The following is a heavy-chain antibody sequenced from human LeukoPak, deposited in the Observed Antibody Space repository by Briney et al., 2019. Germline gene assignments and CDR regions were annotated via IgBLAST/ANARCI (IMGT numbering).Heavy chain of an antibody. CDR1: GGSISSSSYY. Sequence: SETLSLTCTVSGGSISSSSYYWGWIRQPPGKGLEWIGSVYYSGSTYYNPSLKSRVTISVDTSKNQFSLKLSSVTAADTAVYYCAREQGGGDYYYYMDVWGKGTTVTISS. V-gene: IGHV4-39*07. D-gene: IGHD2-21*01. CDR3: AREQGGGDYYYYMDV. J-gene: IGHJ6*03. CDR2: VYYSGST.